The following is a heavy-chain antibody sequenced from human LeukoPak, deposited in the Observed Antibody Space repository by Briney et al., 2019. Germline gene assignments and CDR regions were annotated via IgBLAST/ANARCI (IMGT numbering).Heavy chain of an antibody. CDR2: IYSGGST. V-gene: IGHV3-53*01. J-gene: IGHJ4*02. CDR1: GFTVSSNY. D-gene: IGHD5-18*01. Sequence: PGGSLRLSCTVSGFTVSSNYMSWVRQAPGKGLEWVSVIYSGGSTHYADSVKGRFTISRDNSKHTLYLQMNSLRVEDTAVYYCARLRGFSYGPPDYWGQGTLVTVSS. CDR3: ARLRGFSYGPPDY.